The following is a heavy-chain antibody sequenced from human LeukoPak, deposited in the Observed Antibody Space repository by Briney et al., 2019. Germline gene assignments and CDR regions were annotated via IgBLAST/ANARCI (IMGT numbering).Heavy chain of an antibody. Sequence: GGSPRLSCAASGFSVGSTYMSWVRQAPGKGLEWVSTFYSDGSTYYADSVRGRFTNFRDSSNNTVYLQMNSLRAEDTAIYYCAGNPILYCGGDCYSDWGQGTLVTVSS. CDR2: FYSDGST. D-gene: IGHD2-21*02. CDR1: GFSVGSTY. J-gene: IGHJ4*02. V-gene: IGHV3-66*01. CDR3: AGNPILYCGGDCYSD.